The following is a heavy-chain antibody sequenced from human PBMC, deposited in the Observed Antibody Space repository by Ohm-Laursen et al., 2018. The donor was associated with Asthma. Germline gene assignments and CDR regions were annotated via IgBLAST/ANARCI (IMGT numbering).Heavy chain of an antibody. V-gene: IGHV3-23*01. CDR2: ISGSGERT. Sequence: SLRLSCAASGFTFSDYYMTWVRQAPGEGLEWLSTISGSGERTYYADSVKGRFSISRDNSKNMVYLQMNSLRAEDTAVYYCARDWPDYWGQGTLVTVSS. CDR1: GFTFSDYY. J-gene: IGHJ4*02. CDR3: ARDWPDY.